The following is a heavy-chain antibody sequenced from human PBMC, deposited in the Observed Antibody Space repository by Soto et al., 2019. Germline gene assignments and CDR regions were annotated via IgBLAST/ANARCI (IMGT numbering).Heavy chain of an antibody. CDR3: AKVPGLGLRFLESDY. J-gene: IGHJ4*02. Sequence: GGSLRLSCAASGFTFSSYAMSWVRQAPGKGLEWVSAISGSGGSTYYADSVKGRFTISRDNSKNTLYLQMNSLRAEDTAVYYCAKVPGLGLRFLESDYWGQGTLVTVSS. V-gene: IGHV3-23*01. CDR1: GFTFSSYA. CDR2: ISGSGGST. D-gene: IGHD3-3*01.